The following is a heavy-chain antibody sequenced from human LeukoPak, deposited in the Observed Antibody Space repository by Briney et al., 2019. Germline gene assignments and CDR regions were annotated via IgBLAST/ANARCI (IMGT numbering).Heavy chain of an antibody. CDR2: IYHNGNT. D-gene: IGHD3-16*01. J-gene: IGHJ6*02. V-gene: IGHV4-4*02. CDR3: ARFGYVETPETTPIKYYFAMDV. CDR1: GGSITSSNW. Sequence: SETLSLTCAVSGGSITSSNWWSWVRQPPGKGLEWIGEIYHNGNTNYNPSLKSRVTILVDESKNLFSLRLTSLTAADTAVYYCARFGYVETPETTPIKYYFAMDVWGHGTTVTVSS.